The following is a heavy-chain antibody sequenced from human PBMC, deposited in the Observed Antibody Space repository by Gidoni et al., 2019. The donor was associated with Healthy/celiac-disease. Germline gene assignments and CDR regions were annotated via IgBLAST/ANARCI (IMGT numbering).Heavy chain of an antibody. CDR2: ST. D-gene: IGHD5-18*01. V-gene: IGHV4-39*01. CDR3: ARSVWEAMVLIYYYGMDV. J-gene: IGHJ6*02. Sequence: STYYNPSLKSRVTISVDTSKNQFSLKLSSVTAADTAVYYCARSVWEAMVLIYYYGMDVWGQGTTVTVSS.